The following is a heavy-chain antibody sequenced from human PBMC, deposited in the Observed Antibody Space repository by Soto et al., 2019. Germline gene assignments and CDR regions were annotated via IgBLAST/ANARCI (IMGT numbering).Heavy chain of an antibody. J-gene: IGHJ4*02. CDR1: GYTFTSYA. CDR2: INAGNGNT. V-gene: IGHV1-3*01. CDR3: ARVKHSSGYYFDY. Sequence: ASVKVSCKASGYTFTSYAMHWVRQAPGQRLEWMGWINAGNGNTKYSQKFQGRVTITRDTSASTAYMELSSLRPEDTAVYYCARVKHSSGYYFDYWGQGTLVTVSS. D-gene: IGHD3-22*01.